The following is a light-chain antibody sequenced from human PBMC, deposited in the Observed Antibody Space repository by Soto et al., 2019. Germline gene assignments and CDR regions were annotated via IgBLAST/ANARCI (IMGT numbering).Light chain of an antibody. CDR2: GVY. CDR3: QQYNNWPPIT. J-gene: IGKJ5*01. CDR1: ESVSSRY. V-gene: IGKV3D-15*01. Sequence: EIVLTQSPATLSLSPGERATLSCRSSESVSSRYLAWYQQKPGQAPRLLIYGVYTRAPGIPARFSGSGSGTEFTLTISSLQSEDFAVYYCQQYNNWPPITFGQGTRLEI.